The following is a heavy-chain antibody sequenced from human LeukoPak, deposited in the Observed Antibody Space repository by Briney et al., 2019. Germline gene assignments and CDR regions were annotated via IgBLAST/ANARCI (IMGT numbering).Heavy chain of an antibody. J-gene: IGHJ4*02. CDR3: ARVGGAYYDFWSGLDY. Sequence: SETLSLTCAVSGGSISSSNWWSWVRQPPGKGLEWIGEIYHSGSTNYNPSLKSRVTISVDKSKNQFSLKLSSVTAADTAVYYCARVGGAYYDFWSGLDYWGQGTLVTVSS. D-gene: IGHD3-3*01. CDR1: GGSISSSNW. V-gene: IGHV4-4*02. CDR2: IYHSGST.